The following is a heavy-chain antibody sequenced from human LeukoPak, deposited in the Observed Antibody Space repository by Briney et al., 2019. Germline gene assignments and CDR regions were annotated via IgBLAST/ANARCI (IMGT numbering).Heavy chain of an antibody. CDR3: AKGHAYDSSGCYFDY. D-gene: IGHD3-22*01. J-gene: IGHJ4*02. V-gene: IGHV3-23*01. CDR2: ISSSGSGGNT. CDR1: GVTLSNYA. Sequence: GGSLRLSCVASGVTLSNYAMSWARQAPGKGLEWVSSISSSGSGGNTYYADSVKGRFTISRDNSKNTLYLQVNSLRAEDTAVYYCAKGHAYDSSGCYFDYWGQGTLVTVSS.